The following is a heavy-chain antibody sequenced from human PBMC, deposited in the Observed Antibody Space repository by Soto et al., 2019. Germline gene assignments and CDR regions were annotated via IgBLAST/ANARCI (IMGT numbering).Heavy chain of an antibody. CDR1: GFTFSTYA. Sequence: EVQLLESGGGLVQPGGSLRLSCAASGFTFSTYAMSWVRQAPGKGLEWVSAISDSGGSTYYADSVKGRFTISRDNSKNTLYLQTNSLRAEDTAVYYGANRAHSSRPDVYWGLGTLVTVSS. D-gene: IGHD6-13*01. CDR3: ANRAHSSRPDVY. J-gene: IGHJ4*02. CDR2: ISDSGGST. V-gene: IGHV3-23*01.